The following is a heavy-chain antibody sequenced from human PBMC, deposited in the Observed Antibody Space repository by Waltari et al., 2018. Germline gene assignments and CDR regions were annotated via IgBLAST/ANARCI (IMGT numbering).Heavy chain of an antibody. J-gene: IGHJ6*03. V-gene: IGHV1-69*05. CDR2: VIPSFGTA. CDR1: GGTFSSYA. D-gene: IGHD3-22*01. Sequence: QVQLVQSGAEVKKPGSSVKVSCKASGGTFSSYAISWVRQAPGQGLEWMGGVIPSFGTANYGQKFQGRVTSTTDESTSTAYMELSSLRSEDTAVYYCARNQKWLSNYYYYYMDVWGKGTTVTVSS. CDR3: ARNQKWLSNYYYYYMDV.